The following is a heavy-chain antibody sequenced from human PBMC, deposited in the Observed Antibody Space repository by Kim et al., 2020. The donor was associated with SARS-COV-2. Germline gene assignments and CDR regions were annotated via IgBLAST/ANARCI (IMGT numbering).Heavy chain of an antibody. Sequence: SETLSLTCTVSGGSISSSSYYWGWIRKPPGKGLEWIGSIYYSGSTYYNPSLKSRVTISVDTSKNQFSLKLSSVTAADTAVYYCARQGDFWSGYYTPNAFDIWGQGTMVTVSS. D-gene: IGHD3-3*01. J-gene: IGHJ3*02. CDR2: IYYSGST. CDR3: ARQGDFWSGYYTPNAFDI. V-gene: IGHV4-39*01. CDR1: GGSISSSSYY.